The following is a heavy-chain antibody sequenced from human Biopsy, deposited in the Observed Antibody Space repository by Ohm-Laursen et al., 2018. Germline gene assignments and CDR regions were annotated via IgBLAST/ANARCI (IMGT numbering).Heavy chain of an antibody. J-gene: IGHJ4*02. Sequence: GTLSLTCTVSGGFISTYYWSWIRQPPGKGLEWIGHISYTGYTSYNASLKSRVTISVDTSRNHFSLRLSSLTAADTAVYYCARGSNDFGGLYFPRWGQGTLLTVSS. V-gene: IGHV4-59*01. CDR3: ARGSNDFGGLYFPR. CDR2: ISYTGYT. D-gene: IGHD4-23*01. CDR1: GGFISTYY.